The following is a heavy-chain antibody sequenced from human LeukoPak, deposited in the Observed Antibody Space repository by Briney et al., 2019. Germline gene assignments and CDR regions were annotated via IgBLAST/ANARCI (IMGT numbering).Heavy chain of an antibody. CDR3: ARGDVDLPPQLCSFDY. J-gene: IGHJ4*02. CDR1: GPTVTSYA. V-gene: IGHV1-69*05. D-gene: IGHD5-18*01. Sequence: SSVKLSCKASGPTVTSYAISWVRQAPGQRLEWMGGFIPIFGTADYAQKFQGRGTITTDESTSTAYMELSSLRSEDTAVYYCARGDVDLPPQLCSFDYWGQGTLVTVS. CDR2: FIPIFGTA.